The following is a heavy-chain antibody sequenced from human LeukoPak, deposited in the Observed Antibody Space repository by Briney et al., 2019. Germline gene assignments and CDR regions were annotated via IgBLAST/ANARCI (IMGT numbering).Heavy chain of an antibody. CDR1: GGSFSGYY. CDR2: INHSGST. CDR3: ARVRYYDYVWGSYRTRAFDY. J-gene: IGHJ4*02. D-gene: IGHD3-16*02. V-gene: IGHV4-34*01. Sequence: PSETLSLTCAVYGGSFSGYYWSWIRQPPGKGLEWIGEINHSGSTNYNPSLKSRVTISVDTSKNQFSLKLSSVTAADTAVYYCARVRYYDYVWGSYRTRAFDYWGQGTLVTVSS.